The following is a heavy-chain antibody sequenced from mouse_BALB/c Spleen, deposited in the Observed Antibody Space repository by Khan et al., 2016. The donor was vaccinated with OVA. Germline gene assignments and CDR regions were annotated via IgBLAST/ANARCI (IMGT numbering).Heavy chain of an antibody. D-gene: IGHD1-1*01. Sequence: EVELVESGGDLVKPGGSLKLSCAASGFTFSTYGMSWVRQAPDKRLEWVATVSTGGSYTYYPDSVKGRFTISRDNANNTLYLQMSGLRSEDTAMFYCTRLAYYYESEGFAYWGQGTLVTVSA. J-gene: IGHJ3*01. CDR3: TRLAYYYESEGFAY. CDR1: GFTFSTYG. V-gene: IGHV5-6*01. CDR2: VSTGGSYT.